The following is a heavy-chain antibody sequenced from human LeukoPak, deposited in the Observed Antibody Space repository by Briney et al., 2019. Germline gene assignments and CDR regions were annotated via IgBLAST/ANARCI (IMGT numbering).Heavy chain of an antibody. Sequence: HTGGSLRLSCAASGFTFSSYAMSWVRQAPGKGLEWVSAISGSGGSTYYADSVKGRFTISRDNSKNTLYLQMNSLRAEDTAVYSCAKGDSSGWYPNWFDPWGQGTLVTVSS. CDR3: AKGDSSGWYPNWFDP. J-gene: IGHJ5*02. CDR1: GFTFSSYA. V-gene: IGHV3-23*01. CDR2: ISGSGGST. D-gene: IGHD6-19*01.